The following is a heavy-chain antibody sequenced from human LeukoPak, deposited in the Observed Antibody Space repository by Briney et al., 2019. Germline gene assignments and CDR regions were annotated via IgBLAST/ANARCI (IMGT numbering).Heavy chain of an antibody. CDR1: GGSISSGDYY. CDR3: ASRLPGYSSSWYEGGAFDI. V-gene: IGHV4-30-4*01. CDR2: IYYSGST. Sequence: PSQTLSLTCTVSGGSISSGDYYWSWIRQPPGKGLEWIGYIYYSGSTYYNPSLKSRVTISVDTSKNQFSLKLSSVTAADTAVYYCASRLPGYSSSWYEGGAFDIWGQGTMVTVSS. D-gene: IGHD6-13*01. J-gene: IGHJ3*02.